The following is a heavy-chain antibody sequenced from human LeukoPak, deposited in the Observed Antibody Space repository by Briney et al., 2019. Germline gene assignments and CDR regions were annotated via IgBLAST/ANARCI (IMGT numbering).Heavy chain of an antibody. CDR1: GGSISSYS. CDR2: IYTSGST. CDR3: ARAVHCSGGSCYFDY. V-gene: IGHV4-4*07. J-gene: IGHJ4*02. D-gene: IGHD2-15*01. Sequence: TPSETLSLTCTVSGGSISSYSWSWIRQPAGKGLEWLGRIYTSGSTKYNPSLRSRVTMSVDTSKNQFSLKLRSVTAADTAVYYCARAVHCSGGSCYFDYWGQGTLVTVSS.